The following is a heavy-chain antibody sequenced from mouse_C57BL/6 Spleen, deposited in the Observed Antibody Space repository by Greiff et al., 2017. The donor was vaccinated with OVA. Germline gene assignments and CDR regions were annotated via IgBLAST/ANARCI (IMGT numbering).Heavy chain of an antibody. Sequence: VKLVESGPGLVAPSQSLSITCTVSGFSLTSYAISWVRQPPGKGLEWLGVICTGGGTNYNSALKSRLSISKDNSKSQVFLKMNSLQTDDTARYYCATTPTFYDYGFAYWGQGTLVTLSA. V-gene: IGHV2-9-1*01. CDR2: ICTGGGT. J-gene: IGHJ3*01. CDR1: GFSLTSYA. CDR3: ATTPTFYDYGFAY. D-gene: IGHD2-4*01.